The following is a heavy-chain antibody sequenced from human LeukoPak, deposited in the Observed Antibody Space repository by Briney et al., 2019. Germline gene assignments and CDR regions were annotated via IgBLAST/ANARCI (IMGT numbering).Heavy chain of an antibody. V-gene: IGHV1-69*05. Sequence: SVKVSCKASGGTFISYAISWVRQAPGQGLEWMGRIIPIFGTANYAQKFQGRVTITTDESTSTAYMELSSLRSEDTAVYYCARDRYAHYYDSSGYYPDWGQGTLVTVSS. CDR2: IIPIFGTA. CDR1: GGTFISYA. D-gene: IGHD3-22*01. CDR3: ARDRYAHYYDSSGYYPD. J-gene: IGHJ1*01.